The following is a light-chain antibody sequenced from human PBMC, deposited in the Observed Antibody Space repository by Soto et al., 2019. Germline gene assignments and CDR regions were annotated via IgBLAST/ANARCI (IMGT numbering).Light chain of an antibody. CDR2: ADS. V-gene: IGKV3-11*01. Sequence: EFVLTQSPGTLSLSPGERATLSCRASQTVSGYIGWYQQKPGQAPRLLIYADSNRATGIPARFSGSGSGTDFTLTISSLEPEDFSVYYCQQRYNWPITFGQGTRLEIK. J-gene: IGKJ5*01. CDR3: QQRYNWPIT. CDR1: QTVSGY.